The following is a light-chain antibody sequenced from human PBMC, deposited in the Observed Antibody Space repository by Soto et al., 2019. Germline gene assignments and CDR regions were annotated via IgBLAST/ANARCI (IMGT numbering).Light chain of an antibody. CDR3: QQYYSYPT. J-gene: IGKJ2*01. V-gene: IGKV1-8*01. CDR1: QGISSY. CDR2: AAS. Sequence: AIRMTQSPSSFSASTGDRVTITCRASQGISSYLAWYQQKPGKAHKLLIYAASTLQSGVPSRFSGSGSGTDFTLTISCLQSEDVATYYCQQYYSYPTFGQGTKLEFK.